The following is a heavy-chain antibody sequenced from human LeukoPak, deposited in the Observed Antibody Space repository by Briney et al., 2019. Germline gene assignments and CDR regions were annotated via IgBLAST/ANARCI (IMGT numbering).Heavy chain of an antibody. Sequence: SETLSLTCTVSGFSISSGYYWGRIRQPPGKGLEWIAAIYHSGATYYNPSLKSRVTMSVDTSENQFSLKLRSVTAADTAVYYCARDRVPWPYMDVWGKGTTVTVSS. J-gene: IGHJ6*03. CDR3: ARDRVPWPYMDV. CDR2: IYHSGAT. CDR1: GFSISSGYY. V-gene: IGHV4-38-2*02.